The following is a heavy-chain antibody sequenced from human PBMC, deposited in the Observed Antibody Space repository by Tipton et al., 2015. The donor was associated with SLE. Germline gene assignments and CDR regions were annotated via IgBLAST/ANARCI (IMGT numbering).Heavy chain of an antibody. CDR3: ARGQVLVYDFRSGNFGRQFDN. V-gene: IGHV4-39*07. Sequence: GLVKPSETLSLTCTVSGGSISSGYYWGWIRQPPGKGLEWIGNIYYTGNTFYNPSLKSRVTISLDTSKNQFSLKLSSVTAADTAMYYCARGQVLVYDFRSGNFGRQFDNWGQGILVTVSS. CDR1: GGSISSGYY. CDR2: IYYTGNT. J-gene: IGHJ4*02. D-gene: IGHD3-3*01.